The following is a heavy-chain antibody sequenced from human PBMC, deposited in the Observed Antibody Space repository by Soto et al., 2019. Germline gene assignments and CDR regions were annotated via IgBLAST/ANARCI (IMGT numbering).Heavy chain of an antibody. Sequence: QVQLQESGPGLVKPSETLSLTCSVSGGSLSSYYWSWIRQPPGKGLECIGYIYYSGSTNYNPSLKSRVTISVDTSKNQFSLKLSSVTAADTAIYYCARRRESTIQTPFDYWGQGTLVTVSS. J-gene: IGHJ4*02. D-gene: IGHD2-2*02. V-gene: IGHV4-59*08. CDR1: GGSLSSYY. CDR2: IYYSGST. CDR3: ARRRESTIQTPFDY.